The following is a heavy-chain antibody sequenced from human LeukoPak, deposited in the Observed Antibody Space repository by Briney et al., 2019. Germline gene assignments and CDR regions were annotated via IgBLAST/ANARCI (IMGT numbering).Heavy chain of an antibody. Sequence: GGSLRLSCAASGFTFSGSAMHWVRQAWGKGREWVGRIRSKANSDATAYAASVKGRFTISRDDSKNTAYLQMNSLKTEDTAVYYCTRHGAKTSPMDYWGQGTLVTVSS. D-gene: IGHD1-7*01. CDR1: GFTFSGSA. CDR2: IRSKANSDAT. J-gene: IGHJ4*02. V-gene: IGHV3-73*01. CDR3: TRHGAKTSPMDY.